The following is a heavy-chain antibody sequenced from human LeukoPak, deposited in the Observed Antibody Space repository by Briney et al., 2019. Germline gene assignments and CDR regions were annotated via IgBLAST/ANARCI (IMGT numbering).Heavy chain of an antibody. CDR1: GYTFTSYA. CDR3: ARSYYGSGTLAP. V-gene: IGHV1-3*01. D-gene: IGHD3-10*01. J-gene: IGHJ5*02. CDR2: INAGNGNT. Sequence: ASVKVSCKASGYTFTSYAMHWVRQAPGQRLEWMGWINAGNGNTKYSQKFQGRVTITRDTSASTAYMELSSLRSEDTAVYYCARSYYGSGTLAPWGQGTLVTVSS.